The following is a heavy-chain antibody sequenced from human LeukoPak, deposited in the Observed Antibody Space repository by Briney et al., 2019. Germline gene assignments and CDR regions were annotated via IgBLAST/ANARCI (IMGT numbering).Heavy chain of an antibody. CDR3: ARDWREYSYGYLYYFDS. D-gene: IGHD5-18*01. V-gene: IGHV4-4*07. J-gene: IGHJ4*02. CDR2: IYSSGST. CDR1: GGSISNYY. Sequence: SETLSLTCTVSGGSISNYYWSWIRQPAGKGLEWIGRIYSSGSTNYNSSLKSRVTMSVDASKNQFSLKVRSLTAADTAVYYCARDWREYSYGYLYYFDSWGQGTLVTVSP.